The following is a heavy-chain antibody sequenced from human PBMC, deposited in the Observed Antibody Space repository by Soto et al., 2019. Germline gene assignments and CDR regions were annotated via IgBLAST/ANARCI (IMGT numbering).Heavy chain of an antibody. Sequence: PGGSLRLSCAASGFTFSFYEMNWVRQAPGKGLEWVSFISRGGSPIYYADSVKGRFTISRDDAKSSLYLQMNSLRVEDTAVYFCVRXGYYYDSSGLSDDAFDIWGQGTLVTVSS. V-gene: IGHV3-48*03. D-gene: IGHD3-22*01. J-gene: IGHJ3*02. CDR1: GFTFSFYE. CDR2: ISRGGSPI. CDR3: VRXGYYYDSSGLSDDAFDI.